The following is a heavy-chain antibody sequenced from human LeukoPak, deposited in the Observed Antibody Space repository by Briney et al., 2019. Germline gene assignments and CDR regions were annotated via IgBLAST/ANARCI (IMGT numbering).Heavy chain of an antibody. V-gene: IGHV3-7*04. J-gene: IGHJ4*02. CDR3: VRAGYTYGFDY. CDR2: VNPVGSDK. D-gene: IGHD5-18*01. CDR1: GFTFSTFW. Sequence: PGGSLRLSCAASGFTFSTFWMTWVRQGPGKGLEWVANVNPVGSDKYYVDSLKGRFTISRDNAKSSMYLQMDSLRAEDTAAYYCVRAGYTYGFDYWGQGALVTVSS.